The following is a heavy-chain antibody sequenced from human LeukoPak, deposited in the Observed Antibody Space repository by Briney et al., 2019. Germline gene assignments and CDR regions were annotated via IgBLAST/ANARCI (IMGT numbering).Heavy chain of an antibody. Sequence: SETLSLTRTVSGGSISSYYWSWIRQPPGKGLEWIGYIYYSGSTNYNPSLKSRVTISVDTSKNQFSLKLSSVTAADTAVYYCARVVTMVRGVLYSDWFDPWGQGTLVTVSS. CDR3: ARVVTMVRGVLYSDWFDP. V-gene: IGHV4-59*01. J-gene: IGHJ5*02. D-gene: IGHD3-10*01. CDR2: IYYSGST. CDR1: GGSISSYY.